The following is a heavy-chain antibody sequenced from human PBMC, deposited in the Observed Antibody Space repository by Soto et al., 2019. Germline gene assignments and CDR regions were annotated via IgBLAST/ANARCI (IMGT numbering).Heavy chain of an antibody. V-gene: IGHV3-48*03. Sequence: EVQLVESGGGLVQPGGSLRLSCAASGFTFSSYEMNWVRQAPGKGLEWVSYISSSGSTIYYAASVKGRFTISRDNAKNSLYLQMNSLRAEDTAVYYCARGTYGGYGDDAFDIWGQGTMVTVSS. CDR1: GFTFSSYE. CDR3: ARGTYGGYGDDAFDI. J-gene: IGHJ3*02. D-gene: IGHD5-12*01. CDR2: ISSSGSTI.